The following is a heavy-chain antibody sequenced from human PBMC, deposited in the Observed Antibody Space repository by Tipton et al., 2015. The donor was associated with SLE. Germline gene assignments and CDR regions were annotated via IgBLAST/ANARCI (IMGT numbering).Heavy chain of an antibody. V-gene: IGHV4-34*01. Sequence: LSLTCAVYGGSFSGYYWSWIRQPPGKGLEWIGEINHSGSTNYNPSLKSRVTISVDTSKNQFSLKLSSVTAADTAVYYCARLPYDTYYDFWSGYSYCYYMDVWGKGTTVTVSS. CDR1: GGSFSGYY. CDR3: ARLPYDTYYDFWSGYSYCYYMDV. CDR2: INHSGST. J-gene: IGHJ6*03. D-gene: IGHD3-3*01.